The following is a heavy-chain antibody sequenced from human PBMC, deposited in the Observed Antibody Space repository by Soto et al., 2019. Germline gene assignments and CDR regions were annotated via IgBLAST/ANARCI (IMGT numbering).Heavy chain of an antibody. V-gene: IGHV3-23*01. CDR3: ARVPGSL. CDR1: GFTFSSYA. D-gene: IGHD1-26*01. Sequence: PGESLKISCAASGFTFSSYAMSWVRQAPGKGLEWVSSINRNDGSTYSADSVKGRFTISRDNSMNTMYLQMNSLRAEDTAVYYCARVPGSLWGQGTLVTVSS. CDR2: INRNDGST. J-gene: IGHJ4*02.